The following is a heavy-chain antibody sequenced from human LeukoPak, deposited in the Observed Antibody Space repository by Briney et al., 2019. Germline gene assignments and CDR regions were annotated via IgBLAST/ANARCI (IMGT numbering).Heavy chain of an antibody. CDR2: IDTNGGDT. V-gene: IGHV3-74*01. Sequence: GGSLRLSCTASGFSFISYWMHWGRQTPGKRLVWVSYIDTNGGDTNYADSVKGRFTISRDNAKNTLYLQMNSLRVNRPPMYLCAVGRDYDDAVGHPDIWGHGTMVTVSS. D-gene: IGHD3-16*01. J-gene: IGHJ3*02. CDR3: AVGRDYDDAVGHPDI. CDR1: GFSFISYW.